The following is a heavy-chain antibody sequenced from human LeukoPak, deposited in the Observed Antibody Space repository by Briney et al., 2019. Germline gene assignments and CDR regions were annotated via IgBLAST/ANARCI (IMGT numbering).Heavy chain of an antibody. CDR3: TRAEFSNSFDD. Sequence: RAPLRLSCAASGLTAISTYMSWVRHTPGRSLEWVAFMYSSGSTTFPPSADGRFYQSRDSSKNTLYLEMTSLRVEDTAVYYCTRAEFSNSFDDWGQGTLVIVPS. D-gene: IGHD6-6*01. J-gene: IGHJ4*02. CDR2: MYSSGST. CDR1: GLTAISTY. V-gene: IGHV3-53*01.